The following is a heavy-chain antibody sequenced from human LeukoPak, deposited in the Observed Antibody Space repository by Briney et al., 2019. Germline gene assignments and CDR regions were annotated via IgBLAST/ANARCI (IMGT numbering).Heavy chain of an antibody. CDR2: ITINIDRT. CDR3: VKPARGSGIQYGLDS. Sequence: GGSLRLSCSASGFSFSNYAMHWVRQAPGKGLEYVAAITINIDRTFYADSVNGRFTISRDNSRNTLYLQMSSLRPEDTALYYCVKPARGSGIQYGLDSWGQGTLVTVSS. D-gene: IGHD3-10*01. V-gene: IGHV3-64D*06. J-gene: IGHJ4*02. CDR1: GFSFSNYA.